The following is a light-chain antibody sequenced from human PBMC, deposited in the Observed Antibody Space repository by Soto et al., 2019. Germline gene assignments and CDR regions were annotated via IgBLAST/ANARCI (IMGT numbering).Light chain of an antibody. CDR2: GAS. J-gene: IGKJ1*01. V-gene: IGKV3-15*01. Sequence: EIVMTQSPATLSVSPGERATLSCRTSQSVSSNLAWDQQKPGQAPRLLIYGASTRATGLPARFSGSGSGTEFTLPISSLQSEDFAVYYCQQYNNWPRTFGQGTKVEIK. CDR1: QSVSSN. CDR3: QQYNNWPRT.